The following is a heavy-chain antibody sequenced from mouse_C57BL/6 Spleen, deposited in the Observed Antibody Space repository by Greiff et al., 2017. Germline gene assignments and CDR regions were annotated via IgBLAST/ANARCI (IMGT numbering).Heavy chain of an antibody. CDR2: IYPRDGST. V-gene: IGHV1-85*01. J-gene: IGHJ4*01. CDR3: ARDGALGAMDY. CDR1: GYTFTSYD. Sequence: LVESGPELVKPGASVKLSCKASGYTFTSYDINWVKQRPGQGLEWIGWIYPRDGSTKYNEKFKGKAALTVDTSSSTAYMELHSLTSEDSAVYFCARDGALGAMDYWGQGTSVTVSS. D-gene: IGHD2-3*01.